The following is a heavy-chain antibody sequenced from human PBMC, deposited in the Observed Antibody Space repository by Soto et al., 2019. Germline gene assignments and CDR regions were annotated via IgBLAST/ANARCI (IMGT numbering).Heavy chain of an antibody. D-gene: IGHD5-18*01. CDR1: GFTFSNYA. Sequence: PGGTLRLSCAASGFTFSNYAVSWVRQSPGRGLEWVASISDRGGSKKYADSVNGRFTTSRDNSSNSLFLQRYTLRAEDTAVYYCARRPYSYVSIVFFDFWGQGTLVTVSS. CDR3: ARRPYSYVSIVFFDF. CDR2: ISDRGGSK. V-gene: IGHV3-23*01. J-gene: IGHJ4*02.